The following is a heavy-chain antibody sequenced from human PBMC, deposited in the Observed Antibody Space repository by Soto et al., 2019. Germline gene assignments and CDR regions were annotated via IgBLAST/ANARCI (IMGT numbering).Heavy chain of an antibody. D-gene: IGHD5-18*01. CDR3: ARARQRDTGRGLDV. J-gene: IGHJ6*02. CDR2: ISYSGST. CDR1: GDSINNYF. V-gene: IGHV4-59*01. Sequence: PSETLSLTCTISGDSINNYFCNWMRQSPGKGLEWIGYISYSGSTSYNPSLQSRVTISSDTSKNQFSLELSSVTAADTAVYYCARARQRDTGRGLDVWGQGTTVTVSS.